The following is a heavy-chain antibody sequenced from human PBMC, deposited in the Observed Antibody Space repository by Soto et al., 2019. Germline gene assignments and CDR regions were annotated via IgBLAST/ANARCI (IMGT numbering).Heavy chain of an antibody. CDR2: INPNSGGT. V-gene: IGHV1-2*04. D-gene: IGHD1-26*01. Sequence: ASVKVSCKASGYTFTGYYMHWVRQAPGQGLEWMGWINPNSGGTNYAQKFQGWVTMTRDTSISTAYMELSRLRSDDTAVYYCARDFEVATWNYWGHVTLVTVSS. CDR3: ARDFEVATWNY. J-gene: IGHJ4*01. CDR1: GYTFTGYY.